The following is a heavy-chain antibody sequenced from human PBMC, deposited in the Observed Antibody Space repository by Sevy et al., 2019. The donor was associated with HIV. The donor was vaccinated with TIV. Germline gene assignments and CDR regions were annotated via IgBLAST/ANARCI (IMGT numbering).Heavy chain of an antibody. V-gene: IGHV4-39*01. D-gene: IGHD3-22*01. Sequence: GTLSLTCTVSGGSISSSSYYWGWIRQPPGKGLEWIGSIYYSGSTYYNPSLKSRVTISVDTSKNQFSLKLSSVTAADTAVYYCARPNPYYYDSSGYTTYYFDYWGQGTLVTVSS. CDR1: GGSISSSSYY. J-gene: IGHJ4*02. CDR3: ARPNPYYYDSSGYTTYYFDY. CDR2: IYYSGST.